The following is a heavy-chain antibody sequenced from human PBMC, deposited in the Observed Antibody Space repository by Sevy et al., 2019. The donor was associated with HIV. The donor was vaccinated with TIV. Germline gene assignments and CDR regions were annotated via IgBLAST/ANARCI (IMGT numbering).Heavy chain of an antibody. CDR2: ISSSSSYT. V-gene: IGHV3-11*06. CDR3: ARGHTAMVTGDY. D-gene: IGHD5-18*01. CDR1: GFTFSDYY. Sequence: GGSLRLSCAASGFTFSDYYMSWIRQAPGKGLEWVSYISSSSSYTNYADSVKGRFTISRDNAKNSLYLQMNSLRDEDTAVYYCARGHTAMVTGDYWGQGTLVTVSS. J-gene: IGHJ4*02.